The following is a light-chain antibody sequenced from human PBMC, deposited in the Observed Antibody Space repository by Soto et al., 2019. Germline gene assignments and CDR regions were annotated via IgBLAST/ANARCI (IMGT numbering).Light chain of an antibody. V-gene: IGLV2-8*01. CDR1: SSDVGGYNY. Sequence: QSAVTQPPSASGSPGQSVTISCTGTSSDVGGYNYVSWHQQHPGKAPKVMIYEVSKRPSGVPDRFSGSKSGNTASLTVSGLQAEDEADYYCSSYAGSNNVVFGGGTKLTVL. CDR3: SSYAGSNNVV. CDR2: EVS. J-gene: IGLJ2*01.